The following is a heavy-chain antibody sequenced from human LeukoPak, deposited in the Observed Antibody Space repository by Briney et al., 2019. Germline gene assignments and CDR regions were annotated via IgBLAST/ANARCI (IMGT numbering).Heavy chain of an antibody. D-gene: IGHD3-3*01. CDR1: GGSISSGSY. CDR3: ARLFSDFDAFDI. CDR2: IYYSGST. V-gene: IGHV4-38-2*02. J-gene: IGHJ3*02. Sequence: SETLSLTCTVSGGSISSGSYWGWIRQPPGKGLEWIGSIYYSGSTNYNPSLKSRVTISVDTSKNQFSLKLSSVTAADTAVYYCARLFSDFDAFDIWGQGTMVTVSS.